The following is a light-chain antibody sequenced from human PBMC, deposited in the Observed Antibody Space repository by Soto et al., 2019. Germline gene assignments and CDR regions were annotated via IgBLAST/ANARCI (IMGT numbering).Light chain of an antibody. J-gene: IGLJ2*01. CDR3: CSYAGSSTHVV. CDR2: EVS. V-gene: IGLV2-23*02. Sequence: QSVLTQPASVSGSPGQSITISCTGTSSDVGSYNLVSWYQQHPGKAPKLMIYEVSKRPSGVSNRFSGSKSGNTASLTISGPQAEDEADYYCCSYAGSSTHVVFGGGTKLTVL. CDR1: SSDVGSYNL.